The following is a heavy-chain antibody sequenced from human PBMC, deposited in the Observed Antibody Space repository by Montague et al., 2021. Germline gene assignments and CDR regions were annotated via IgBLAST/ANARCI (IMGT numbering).Heavy chain of an antibody. CDR3: VRALPTAPNLFDL. J-gene: IGHJ4*02. V-gene: IGHV3-74*01. CDR1: GFSFSSHW. Sequence: SLRLSCAASGFSFSSHWMHWVRQDPGRGLLWVSRVSTDGSSTNYADSVKGRFTISRDNAKNTLYLQINSLRAEDTAVYYCVRALPTAPNLFDLWGQGTLVTVSS. D-gene: IGHD5-18*01. CDR2: VSTDGSST.